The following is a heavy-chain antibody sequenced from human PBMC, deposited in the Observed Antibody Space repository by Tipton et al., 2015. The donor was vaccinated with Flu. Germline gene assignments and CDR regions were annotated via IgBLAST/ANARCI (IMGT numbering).Heavy chain of an antibody. D-gene: IGHD3-10*01. Sequence: TLSLTCTVSGGSISSYYWSWIRQPPGKGLEWIGYIYYSGSTNYNPSLKSRVTISVDTSKTQFSLNLSSVSAADTAVYYCATTTYYYGSGSHDYWGQGTLVTVSS. CDR2: IYYSGST. J-gene: IGHJ4*02. CDR3: ATTTYYYGSGSHDY. V-gene: IGHV4-59*01. CDR1: GGSISSYY.